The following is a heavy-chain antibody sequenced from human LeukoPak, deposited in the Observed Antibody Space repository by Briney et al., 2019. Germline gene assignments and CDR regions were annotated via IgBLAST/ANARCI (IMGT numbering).Heavy chain of an antibody. Sequence: SETLSLTCTVSGGSISSSSYYWGWIRQPPGKGLEWIGSIYYSGSTYYNPSLKSRVTISVDTSKNQFSLKLSSVTAADTAVYYCARGSYSSSWYDWGQGTLVTVSS. D-gene: IGHD6-13*01. V-gene: IGHV4-39*07. J-gene: IGHJ4*02. CDR2: IYYSGST. CDR1: GGSISSSSYY. CDR3: ARGSYSSSWYD.